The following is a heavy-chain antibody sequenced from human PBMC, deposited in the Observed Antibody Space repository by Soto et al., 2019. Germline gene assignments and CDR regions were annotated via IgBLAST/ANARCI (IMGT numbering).Heavy chain of an antibody. CDR3: ARGAPYYDILTGYHPGLSYFDY. CDR1: DGSITNYY. Sequence: LQTLSLTCTVSDGSITNYYWSWIRKTPGKGLEWIGYIYYSGSTYYNPSLKSRVTISVDTSKNQFSLKLSSVTAADTAVYYCARGAPYYDILTGYHPGLSYFDYRGQGTLVTVSS. J-gene: IGHJ4*02. D-gene: IGHD3-9*01. V-gene: IGHV4-30-4*08. CDR2: IYYSGST.